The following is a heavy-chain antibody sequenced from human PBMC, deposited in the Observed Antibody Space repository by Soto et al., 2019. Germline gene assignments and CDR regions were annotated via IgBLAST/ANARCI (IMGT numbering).Heavy chain of an antibody. CDR3: AKAEYDYVWGSYRYAPYYFDY. V-gene: IGHV3-23*01. CDR2: ISGSGGST. D-gene: IGHD3-16*02. Sequence: VGSLILCCASSGFTFSSYGMSWVRQAPGKGLEWVSAISGSGGSTYYADSVKGRFTISRDNSKNTLYLQMNSLRAEDTAVYYCAKAEYDYVWGSYRYAPYYFDYWGQGTLVTVSS. CDR1: GFTFSSYG. J-gene: IGHJ4*02.